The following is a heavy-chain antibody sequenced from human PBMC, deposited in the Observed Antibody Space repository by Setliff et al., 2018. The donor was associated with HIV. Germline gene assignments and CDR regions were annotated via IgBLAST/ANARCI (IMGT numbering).Heavy chain of an antibody. CDR1: GFAFSSYS. CDR2: ISSSSSYI. CDR3: ARDRNCGNGCYSSADH. V-gene: IGHV3-21*01. D-gene: IGHD2-21*01. J-gene: IGHJ4*02. Sequence: PGGSLRLSCAASGFAFSSYSMNWVRQAPGKGLECVSSISSSSSYIYYADSAKGRFTISRDNAKNTVYLQMNSLTTEDTAVYYCARDRNCGNGCYSSADHWGLGTLVTVS.